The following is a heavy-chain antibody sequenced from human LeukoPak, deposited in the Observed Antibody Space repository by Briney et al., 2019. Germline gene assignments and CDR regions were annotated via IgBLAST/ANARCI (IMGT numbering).Heavy chain of an antibody. CDR2: IRSKANSYAT. Sequence: AGGSLRLSCAASGFTFSASAMHWVRQASGKGLESVGRIRSKANSYATAYAASVKGRFTISRDDSKNTAYLQMNSLKTEDTAVYYCRASHGSGSYPDYWGQGTLVTVSS. CDR3: RASHGSGSYPDY. CDR1: GFTFSASA. D-gene: IGHD3-10*01. V-gene: IGHV3-73*01. J-gene: IGHJ4*02.